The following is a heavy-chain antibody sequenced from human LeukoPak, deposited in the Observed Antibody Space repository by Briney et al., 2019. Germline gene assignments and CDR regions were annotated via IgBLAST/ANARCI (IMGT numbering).Heavy chain of an antibody. Sequence: QPGGSLRLSCVASGFSFSTYGMHWVRQAPGKGLEWAAPMWYDGSNKHYAGSVRGRFTISRDNSKNTLYLQMDSLRAEDTAVYYCARYCGGGNCYTGLDSWGQGTLVTVSS. CDR2: MWYDGSNK. V-gene: IGHV3-33*01. CDR1: GFSFSTYG. CDR3: ARYCGGGNCYTGLDS. J-gene: IGHJ4*02. D-gene: IGHD2-15*01.